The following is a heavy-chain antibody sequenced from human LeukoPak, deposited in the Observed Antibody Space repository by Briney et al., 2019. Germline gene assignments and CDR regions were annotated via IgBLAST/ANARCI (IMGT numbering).Heavy chain of an antibody. CDR3: AKDSYRKGDY. V-gene: IGHV3-7*05. Sequence: GGSLRLSCAASGFSISSYWMSWVRQAPGKGLEWVANIKQDGSESNYVGSVKGRFTISRDNAKNSLYLQMNSLRAEDTAVYYCAKDSYRKGDYWGQGTLVTVSS. CDR2: IKQDGSES. CDR1: GFSISSYW. J-gene: IGHJ4*02. D-gene: IGHD3-10*01.